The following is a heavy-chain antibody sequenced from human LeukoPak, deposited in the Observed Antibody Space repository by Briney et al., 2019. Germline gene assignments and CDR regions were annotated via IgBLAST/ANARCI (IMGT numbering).Heavy chain of an antibody. J-gene: IGHJ4*02. Sequence: ASVKVSCKASGYTFTGYYMHWVRQAPGQGLEWMGWINPSSGGTNYAQKFQGRVTMTRDTSISTAYMELSRLSSDDTAVYYCARSVSGGIPTDYWGQGTLVTVSS. CDR3: ARSVSGGIPTDY. CDR2: INPSSGGT. CDR1: GYTFTGYY. D-gene: IGHD4-23*01. V-gene: IGHV1-2*02.